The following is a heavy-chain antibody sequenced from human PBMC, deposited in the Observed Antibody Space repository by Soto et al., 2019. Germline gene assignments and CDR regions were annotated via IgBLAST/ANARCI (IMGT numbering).Heavy chain of an antibody. CDR1: GFTLSSYS. V-gene: IGHV3-48*02. Sequence: EVQLLESGGGLVQPGGSLRLSCAASGFTLSSYSMNWVRQAPGKGLEWVSYISSSSSTIYYADSVKGRFTISRDNAKNSLWLQMNSLRDEDTAVYYCARGGAYKIDYWGQGTLVTVSS. CDR2: ISSSSSTI. CDR3: ARGGAYKIDY. D-gene: IGHD1-20*01. J-gene: IGHJ4*02.